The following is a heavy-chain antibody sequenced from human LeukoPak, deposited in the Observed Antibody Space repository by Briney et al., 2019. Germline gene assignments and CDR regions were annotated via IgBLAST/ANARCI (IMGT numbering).Heavy chain of an antibody. CDR2: INHSGST. D-gene: IGHD6-13*01. CDR1: GGSFSGYY. J-gene: IGHJ6*02. V-gene: IGHV4-34*01. CDR3: ARAQLGYYYYYYGMDV. Sequence: PSETLSLTCAVYGGSFSGYYWSWIRQPPGKGLEWIGEINHSGSTNYNPSLKSRVTISVDTSKNQFSLKLSSVTAADTAVYYCARAQLGYYYYYYGMDVWGQGTTVTVSS.